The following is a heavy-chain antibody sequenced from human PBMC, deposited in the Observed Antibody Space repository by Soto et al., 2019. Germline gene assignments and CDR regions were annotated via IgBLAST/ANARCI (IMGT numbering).Heavy chain of an antibody. CDR2: ISSDGNNK. Sequence: QVQLVESGGGVVQPGRSLRLSCSASGFTFSNDPMHWVRQAPGKGLEWVAVISSDGNNKYYADSVKGRFTISRDNSKNTLYLQMDSLRADDTALYYCARLVGYNYVSGRGGWFDPWGQGTLVTVSS. D-gene: IGHD5-18*01. J-gene: IGHJ5*02. CDR1: GFTFSNDP. CDR3: ARLVGYNYVSGRGGWFDP. V-gene: IGHV3-30-3*01.